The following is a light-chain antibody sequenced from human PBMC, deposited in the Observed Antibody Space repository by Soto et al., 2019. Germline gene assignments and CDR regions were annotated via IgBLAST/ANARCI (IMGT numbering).Light chain of an antibody. CDR1: RSVSDTL. J-gene: IGKJ1*01. CDR2: GTS. CDR3: QHYGDSSWT. Sequence: EIVLTQSPGTLSLSPGERATLSCRADRSVSDTLLTWFQQKPGQAPRLLIFGTSNRAPGIPDGFSGSGSGTDFTLTISRLEPDDFAVYYCQHYGDSSWTFGQGTKVEIK. V-gene: IGKV3-20*01.